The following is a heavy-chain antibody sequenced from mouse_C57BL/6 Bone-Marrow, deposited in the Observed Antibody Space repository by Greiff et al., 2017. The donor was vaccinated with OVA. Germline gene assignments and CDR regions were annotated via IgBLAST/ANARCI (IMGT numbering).Heavy chain of an antibody. CDR3: ARRNDYDEDWFAY. CDR2: INPNYGTT. J-gene: IGHJ3*01. Sequence: EVQLQQSGPELVKPGASVKISCKASGYSFTDYNMNWVKQSNGKSLEWIGVINPNYGTTSYNQKFKGKATLTADQSSSTADMQLNSLTSEDSAVYYCARRNDYDEDWFAYWGQGTLVTVSA. D-gene: IGHD2-4*01. V-gene: IGHV1-39*01. CDR1: GYSFTDYN.